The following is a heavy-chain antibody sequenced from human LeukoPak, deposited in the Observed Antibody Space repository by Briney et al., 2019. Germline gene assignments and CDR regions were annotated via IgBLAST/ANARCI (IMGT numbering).Heavy chain of an antibody. V-gene: IGHV4-34*01. D-gene: IGHD3-22*01. Sequence: KPSETLSLTCAVYGGSFSGYYWSWTRQPPGKGLEWIGEINHSGSTNYNPSLKSRVTISVDTSKNQFSLKLSSVTAADTAVYYCARGPTNFSNYYDSSGYLFDYWGQGTLVTVSS. CDR2: INHSGST. CDR3: ARGPTNFSNYYDSSGYLFDY. J-gene: IGHJ4*02. CDR1: GGSFSGYY.